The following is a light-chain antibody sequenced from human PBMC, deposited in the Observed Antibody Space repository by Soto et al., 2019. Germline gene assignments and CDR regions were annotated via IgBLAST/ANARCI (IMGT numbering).Light chain of an antibody. V-gene: IGLV1-44*01. CDR2: SNK. J-gene: IGLJ2*01. Sequence: QAVVTQPPSASGTPGQRVTISCSGSSSNIGSNTVNWYQQLPGTAPKLLIYSNKQRPSGVPDRFSGSKSGTSASLAISGRQSEDEADYYCAAWDDSLNGPLFGGGTKLTVL. CDR1: SSNIGSNT. CDR3: AAWDDSLNGPL.